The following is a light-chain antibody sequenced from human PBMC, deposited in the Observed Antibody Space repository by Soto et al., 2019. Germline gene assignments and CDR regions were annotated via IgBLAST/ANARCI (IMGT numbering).Light chain of an antibody. CDR2: WAS. Sequence: DIVMTQSPDSLAVSLGERAIINCKSSQSVLYSSNNKNYLAWYQQTPGQPPKLLIYWASTRESGVPDRFSCSGSGTDFTLTISSLQAEDVAVYSCQQYYSTPYTFGQGTKLEIK. V-gene: IGKV4-1*01. CDR1: QSVLYSSNNKNY. CDR3: QQYYSTPYT. J-gene: IGKJ2*01.